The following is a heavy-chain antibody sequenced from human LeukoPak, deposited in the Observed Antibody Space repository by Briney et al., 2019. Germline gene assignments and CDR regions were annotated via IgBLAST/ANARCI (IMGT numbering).Heavy chain of an antibody. D-gene: IGHD2-2*01. CDR1: GYTFTSYG. CDR2: ISAYNGNT. V-gene: IGHV1-18*01. J-gene: IGHJ4*02. Sequence: GASVKVSCKASGYTFTSYGISWVRQAPGQGLACMGWISAYNGNTNYAQKLQGRVTMTTDTSTSTAYMELRSLRSDDTAVYYCARDLIRYCSSTSCSPFDYWGQGTLVTVSS. CDR3: ARDLIRYCSSTSCSPFDY.